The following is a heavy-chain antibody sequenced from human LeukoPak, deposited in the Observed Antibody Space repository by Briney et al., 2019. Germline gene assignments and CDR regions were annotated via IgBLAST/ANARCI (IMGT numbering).Heavy chain of an antibody. V-gene: IGHV3-23*01. CDR2: ISGSGDNT. Sequence: GGALRLSCAASGFTFSNYAMSWLRQAPGKGLEWVSSISGSGDNTYYADSVKGRFTISRDNFKNTLYVQMNSLKAEDTAVYYCTKDLALYTGPYSGSFYSPIDCWGQGTLVTVSS. CDR3: TKDLALYTGPYSGSFYSPIDC. CDR1: GFTFSNYA. J-gene: IGHJ4*02. D-gene: IGHD1-26*01.